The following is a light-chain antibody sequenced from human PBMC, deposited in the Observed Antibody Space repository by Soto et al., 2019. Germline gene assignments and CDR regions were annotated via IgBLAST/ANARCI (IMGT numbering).Light chain of an antibody. V-gene: IGKV3-20*01. J-gene: IGKJ5*01. CDR3: QQYGSSST. CDR2: GAS. CDR1: QSVSSIY. Sequence: ESVLTQSPGTLSLSPGERATLSCRASQSVSSIYLALYQQKPGQAPRLLIYGASSRPTGIPDRFSGSGSGTVFTITISRLEPEDFAVYYCQQYGSSSTFGQGTRLENK.